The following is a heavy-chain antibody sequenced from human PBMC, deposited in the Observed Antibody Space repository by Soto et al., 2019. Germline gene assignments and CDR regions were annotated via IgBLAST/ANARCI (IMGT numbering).Heavy chain of an antibody. J-gene: IGHJ6*02. CDR3: ARDQISRGDYYYYGMDV. CDR1: GYTFTSYA. CDR2: INAGNGNT. D-gene: IGHD3-3*02. V-gene: IGHV1-3*01. Sequence: ASVKVSCKASGYTFTSYAMHWVRQAPGQRLEWMGWINAGNGNTKYSQKFQGRVTITRDTSASTAYMELSSLRSEDTAAYYCARDQISRGDYYYYGMDVWGQGTAATVSS.